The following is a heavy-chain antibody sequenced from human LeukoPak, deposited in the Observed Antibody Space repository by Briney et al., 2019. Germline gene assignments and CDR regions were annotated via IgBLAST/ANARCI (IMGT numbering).Heavy chain of an antibody. CDR3: ARALWSGPVYYGMDV. D-gene: IGHD3-10*01. J-gene: IGHJ6*02. Sequence: GGSLRLSCAASGFTFSNYNFYWVRQAPGKGLEWVSSISSTSSYIYYADSVKGRFTVSRDNAKNSLYLQMNSLRAEDTAVYYCARALWSGPVYYGMDVWGQGTTVTVSS. CDR1: GFTFSNYN. V-gene: IGHV3-21*06. CDR2: ISSTSSYI.